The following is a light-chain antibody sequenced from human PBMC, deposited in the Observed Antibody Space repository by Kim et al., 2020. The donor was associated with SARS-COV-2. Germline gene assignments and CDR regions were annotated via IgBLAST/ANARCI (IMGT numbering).Light chain of an antibody. CDR3: QHTWT. CDR2: GAS. J-gene: IGKJ1*01. V-gene: IGKV3-20*01. CDR1: QSVTTTY. Sequence: TVLTQSPGTLSLSPGERATLSCRASQSVTTTYLAWYQQKPGQAPRLLAYGASNRAPGVPRRFTGGGSGTDFTLTISRLEPEDFAVYYCQHTWTFGQGTKVDIK.